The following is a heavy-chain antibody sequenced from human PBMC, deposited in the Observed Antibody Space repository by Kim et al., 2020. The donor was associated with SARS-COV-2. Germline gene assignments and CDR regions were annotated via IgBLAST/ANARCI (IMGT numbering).Heavy chain of an antibody. CDR3: AKGVYYYGSGSYYTFDY. CDR2: ISGSGGST. J-gene: IGHJ4*02. D-gene: IGHD3-10*01. Sequence: GGSLRLSCAASGFTFSSYAMSWVRQAPGKGLEWVSAISGSGGSTYYADSVKGRFTISRDNSKNTLYLQMNSLRAEDTAVYYCAKGVYYYGSGSYYTFDYWGQGTLVTVSS. CDR1: GFTFSSYA. V-gene: IGHV3-23*01.